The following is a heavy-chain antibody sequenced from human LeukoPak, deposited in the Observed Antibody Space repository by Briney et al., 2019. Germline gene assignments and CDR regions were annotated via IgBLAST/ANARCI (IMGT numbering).Heavy chain of an antibody. V-gene: IGHV3-48*01. CDR1: GITFSSYS. CDR3: ARVATDGGGFDP. D-gene: IGHD3-16*01. Sequence: GGSLRLSCAASGITFSSYSMNWVRQAPGKGLEWISYLSSDNYTVYYADSVKGRFIISRDNAKDSLYLQMNSLRAEDTAVYYCARVATDGGGFDPWGQGTLVTVSS. CDR2: LSSDNYTV. J-gene: IGHJ5*02.